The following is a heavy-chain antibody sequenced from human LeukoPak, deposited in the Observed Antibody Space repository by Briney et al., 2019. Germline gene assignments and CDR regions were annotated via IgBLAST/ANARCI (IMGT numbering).Heavy chain of an antibody. CDR2: IYSGGST. CDR3: GRGKYCGDTRCHGYYYMDV. D-gene: IGHD2-2*01. J-gene: IGHJ6*03. CDR1: GGSISSGNYY. V-gene: IGHV4-61*09. Sequence: SETLSLTCTVSGGSISSGNYYWTWIRQPAGKGLEWMGHIYSGGSTNFRPSLKSRVTISVDTSKTQLFMKLTSVTAADTAVYYCGRGKYCGDTRCHGYYYMDVWGKGTTVTVSS.